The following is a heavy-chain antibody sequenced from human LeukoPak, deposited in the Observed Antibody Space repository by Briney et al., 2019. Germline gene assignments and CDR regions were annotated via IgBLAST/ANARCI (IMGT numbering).Heavy chain of an antibody. CDR1: GFTFGDYA. J-gene: IGHJ3*02. V-gene: IGHV3-11*04. D-gene: IGHD3-10*01. CDR2: ISSSGSTI. CDR3: ARGSTMVQFLGPDVNDAFDI. Sequence: PGGSLRLSCTASGFTFGDYAMSWVRQAPGKGLEWVSYISSSGSTIYYADSVKGRFTISRDNAKNSLYLQMNSLRAEDTAVYYCARGSTMVQFLGPDVNDAFDIWGQGTMVTVSS.